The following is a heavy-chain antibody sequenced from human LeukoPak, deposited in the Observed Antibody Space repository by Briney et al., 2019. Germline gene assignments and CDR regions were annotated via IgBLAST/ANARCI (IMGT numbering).Heavy chain of an antibody. CDR2: ISGSGGTT. J-gene: IGHJ4*02. CDR1: GFTFSSHG. CDR3: ARDSLSGRPNL. V-gene: IGHV3-23*01. Sequence: GGSLRLSCATSGFTFSSHGMRWVRQAPGKGLQWVSAISGSGGTTYYADSVKGRFTISRDNSKKTMYLQMKSLRAEDTAVYYCARDSLSGRPNLWGQGTLVTVSS. D-gene: IGHD6-19*01.